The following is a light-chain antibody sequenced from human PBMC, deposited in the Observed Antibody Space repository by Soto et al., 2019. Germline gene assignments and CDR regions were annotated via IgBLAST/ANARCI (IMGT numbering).Light chain of an antibody. CDR3: QSYASRLRDVV. CDR2: GNS. CDR1: SSNIGAGYD. J-gene: IGLJ2*01. Sequence: QSVLTQPPSVSGAPGQRVTISCTGSSSNIGAGYDVHWYQQLPGTAPKLLIYGNSNRPSGVPDRFSGSKSGTSASLAITGLQAEDEADYYCQSYASRLRDVVFGGGTKLTVL. V-gene: IGLV1-40*01.